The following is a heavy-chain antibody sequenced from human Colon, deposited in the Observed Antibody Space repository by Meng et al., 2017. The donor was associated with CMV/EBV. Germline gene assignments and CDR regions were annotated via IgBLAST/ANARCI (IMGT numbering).Heavy chain of an antibody. D-gene: IGHD2-15*01. V-gene: IGHV3-49*04. J-gene: IGHJ4*02. Sequence: GESLKFSCTGSGFNFGGYRMSWVRQAPGKGLEWVGFIRKKTYGGTTEYAASVKGRFTISRDDSKSIVYLQMDSLKTEDTAVYYCARDDSPGVDWGRGTLVTVSS. CDR2: IRKKTYGGTT. CDR3: ARDDSPGVD. CDR1: GFNFGGYR.